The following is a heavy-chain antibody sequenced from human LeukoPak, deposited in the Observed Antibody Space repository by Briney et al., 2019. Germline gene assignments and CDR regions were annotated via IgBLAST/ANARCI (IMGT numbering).Heavy chain of an antibody. CDR1: GFTFSDYY. J-gene: IGHJ4*02. D-gene: IGHD3-16*02. V-gene: IGHV3-11*06. CDR2: ISSSSSYT. CDR3: ARDSRYDYVWGSYRYFDY. Sequence: KPGGSLRLSCAASGFTFSDYYMSWIRQAPGKGLEWVSYISSSSSYTNYADSVKGRFTISRDDAKNSLYLQMNSLRAEDTAVYYCARDSRYDYVWGSYRYFDYWGQGTLVTVSS.